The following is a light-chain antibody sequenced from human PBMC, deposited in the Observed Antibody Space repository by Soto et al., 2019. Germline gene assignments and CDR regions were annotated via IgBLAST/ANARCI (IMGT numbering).Light chain of an antibody. J-gene: IGKJ1*01. V-gene: IGKV3-20*01. Sequence: EIVLTQAPGTLSLSPGERATLSCRASQSVSSSYLAWYQHKPGQAPRLLIYRASNRAAGIPDRFSGSGSGTDFTLTISRLEPEDFAVYYCQQSGTLGQGTKVDIK. CDR3: QQSGT. CDR1: QSVSSSY. CDR2: RAS.